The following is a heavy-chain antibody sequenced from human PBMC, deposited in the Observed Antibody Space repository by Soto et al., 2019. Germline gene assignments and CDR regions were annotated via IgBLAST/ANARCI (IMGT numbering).Heavy chain of an antibody. CDR1: GYTLTELS. V-gene: IGHV1-24*01. J-gene: IGHJ1*01. CDR2: FDPEDGET. Sequence: QVQLVQSGAEVKKPGASVKVSCKVSGYTLTELSMHWVRQAPGKGLEWMGGFDPEDGETIYAQKFQGRVTMTEDTSTDTAYMELSSLRSEDTAVYYCATDISTTVTLPNAEYFHHWGQGTLVTVSS. D-gene: IGHD4-17*01. CDR3: ATDISTTVTLPNAEYFHH.